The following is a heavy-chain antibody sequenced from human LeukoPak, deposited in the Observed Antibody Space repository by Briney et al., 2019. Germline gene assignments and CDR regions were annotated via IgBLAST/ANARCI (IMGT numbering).Heavy chain of an antibody. D-gene: IGHD3-22*01. CDR3: AKVETPYYYDSSGYYPELGWYFDL. V-gene: IGHV3-23*01. CDR2: ISGSGGST. Sequence: GGSLRLSCAASGFTFSSYAMSWVRQAPGKGLEWVSAISGSGGSTYYADSVKGRFTISRDNSKNTLYLQMNSLRAEDTAVYYCAKVETPYYYDSSGYYPELGWYFDLWGRGTLVTVSS. J-gene: IGHJ2*01. CDR1: GFTFSSYA.